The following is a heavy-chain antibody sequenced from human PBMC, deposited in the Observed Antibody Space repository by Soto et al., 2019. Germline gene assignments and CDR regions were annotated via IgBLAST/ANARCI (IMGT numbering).Heavy chain of an antibody. V-gene: IGHV3-23*01. CDR3: AKTASMTILAGFDH. Sequence: EVQVLESGGGLVQPGGSLRLSCAASGFTFSSYAMSWFRQAPGQGLEWVSAISGSGSKPYYADSVKGRFTLSRDNSKNTLYLQINSLRAEDTALYYWAKTASMTILAGFDHWGQGTLVTVSS. J-gene: IGHJ4*02. CDR1: GFTFSSYA. D-gene: IGHD2-21*02. CDR2: ISGSGSKP.